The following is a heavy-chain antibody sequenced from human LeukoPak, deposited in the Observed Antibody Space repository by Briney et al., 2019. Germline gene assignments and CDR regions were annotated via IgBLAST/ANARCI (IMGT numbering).Heavy chain of an antibody. CDR1: GFTVSSNY. J-gene: IGHJ4*02. CDR3: ATAPLSTRLSNTWEHDF. V-gene: IGHV3-66*01. D-gene: IGHD6-13*01. Sequence: GGSLRLSCAGSGFTVSSNYMSWVRQAPGKGLEWVSVIDSGGSTFYTDSVKGRFIISRDNSKNTLYLQMNSLRAEDTAVYYCATAPLSTRLSNTWEHDFWGQGTLVTVSS. CDR2: IDSGGST.